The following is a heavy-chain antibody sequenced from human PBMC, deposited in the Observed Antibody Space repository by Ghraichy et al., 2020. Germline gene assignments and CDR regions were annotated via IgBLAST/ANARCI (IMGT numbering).Heavy chain of an antibody. CDR1: GFTFSSYE. Sequence: GGSLRLSCAASGFTFSSYEMNWVRQAPGKGLEWVSYISTRGSTIHYADSVKGRFVISRDNTKNSLYLQMNSLRAEDTAVYYCAREDAVAGDWYFDLWGRGTLVTVSS. CDR2: ISTRGSTI. V-gene: IGHV3-48*03. CDR3: AREDAVAGDWYFDL. J-gene: IGHJ2*01. D-gene: IGHD6-19*01.